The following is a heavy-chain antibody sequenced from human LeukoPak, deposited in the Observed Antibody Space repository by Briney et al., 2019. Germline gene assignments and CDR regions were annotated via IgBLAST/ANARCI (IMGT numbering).Heavy chain of an antibody. D-gene: IGHD6-19*01. CDR2: IYPGDSDA. CDR1: GYSFTSYW. CDR3: ARPPSSGWYSIAEYFQH. Sequence: GESLKISCKGSGYSFTSYWIGWVRQMPGKGLEWMGIIYPGDSDARYSPSFQGQVTISADKSISTAYLQWSSLKASDTAMYYCARPPSSGWYSIAEYFQHWGQGTLVTVSS. J-gene: IGHJ1*01. V-gene: IGHV5-51*01.